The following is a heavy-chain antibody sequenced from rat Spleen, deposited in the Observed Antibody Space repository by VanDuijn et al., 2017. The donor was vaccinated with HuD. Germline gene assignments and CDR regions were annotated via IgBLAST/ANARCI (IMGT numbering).Heavy chain of an antibody. V-gene: IGHV3-1*01. CDR3: ARWAARDYFDY. D-gene: IGHD1-2*01. Sequence: QLQESGPGLVKPSQSLSLTCSVTGYSITNNYWGWIRKFPGNKMEWIGHISYSGITSYNPSLKSRISISRDTSKNQFFLQLNSVTTEDTATYYCARWAARDYFDYWGQGVMVTVSS. J-gene: IGHJ2*01. CDR1: GYSITNNY. CDR2: ISYSGIT.